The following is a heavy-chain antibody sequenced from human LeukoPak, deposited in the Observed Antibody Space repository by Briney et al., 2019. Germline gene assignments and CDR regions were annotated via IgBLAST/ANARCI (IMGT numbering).Heavy chain of an antibody. D-gene: IGHD5-18*01. J-gene: IGHJ6*03. CDR1: GFTFRIYN. V-gene: IGHV3-20*04. CDR2: INWNGGST. Sequence: PGGSLRLSCAASGFTFRIYNMNWVRQAPGKGLEWVSGINWNGGSTGYADSVKGRFTISRDNAKNSLYLQMNSLRAEDTALYYCARVGYSYGYEYYYYYMDVWGKGTTVTVSS. CDR3: ARVGYSYGYEYYYYYMDV.